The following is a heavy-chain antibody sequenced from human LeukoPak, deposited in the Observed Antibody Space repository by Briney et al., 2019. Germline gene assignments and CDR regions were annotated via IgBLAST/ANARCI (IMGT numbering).Heavy chain of an antibody. CDR2: IYYSGST. CDR3: ARLKYYYDSSGYRAEYFQH. Sequence: PSETLSLTCAVYGGSFSGYYWSWIRQPPGKGLEWIGYIYYSGSTNYNPSLKSRVTISVYTSKNQFSLKLSSVTAADTAVYYCARLKYYYDSSGYRAEYFQHWGQGTPVTVSS. D-gene: IGHD3-22*01. CDR1: GGSFSGYY. J-gene: IGHJ1*01. V-gene: IGHV4-59*01.